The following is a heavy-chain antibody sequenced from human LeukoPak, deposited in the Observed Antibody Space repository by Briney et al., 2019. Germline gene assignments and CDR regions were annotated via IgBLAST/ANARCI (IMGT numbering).Heavy chain of an antibody. CDR2: IYPGGSET. CDR3: TRASRDGYNQNFDH. D-gene: IGHD5-24*01. CDR1: GYDFSTYW. Sequence: GESLKISCKALGYDFSTYWNAWVRQRPGKGLEWMGIIYPGGSETRYDPSFQGQVTISADRSTSTAYLQWSSLRASDTVIYYCTRASRDGYNQNFDHWGQGTLVTVSS. J-gene: IGHJ4*02. V-gene: IGHV5-51*01.